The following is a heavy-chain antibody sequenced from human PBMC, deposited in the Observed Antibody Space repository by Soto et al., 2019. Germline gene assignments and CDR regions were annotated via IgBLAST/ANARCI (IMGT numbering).Heavy chain of an antibody. CDR3: TTGYCSSTSCPFDY. CDR2: IKSKTDGGTT. J-gene: IGHJ4*02. Sequence: GGSLRFSCAASGFTFSNAWMSWVRQAPGKGLEWVGRIKSKTDGGTTDYAAPVKGRFTISRDDSKNTLYLQMNSLKTEDTAVYYCTTGYCSSTSCPFDYWGQGTLVTVSS. CDR1: GFTFSNAW. D-gene: IGHD2-2*01. V-gene: IGHV3-15*01.